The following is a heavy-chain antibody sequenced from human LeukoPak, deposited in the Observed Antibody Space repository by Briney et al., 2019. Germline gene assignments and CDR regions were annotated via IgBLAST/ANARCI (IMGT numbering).Heavy chain of an antibody. CDR3: TQDLSNRGYSGYRGYYFDY. Sequence: GGSLRLSCEAAGFSFRDYPMGWVRRAPGKRLEWVSGISAGADVIFYADPVKGRFTISRDNSKNTLYLQMNSLRAEDTAVYYCTQDLSNRGYSGYRGYYFDYWGQGTPVTVSS. CDR2: ISAGADVI. D-gene: IGHD5-12*01. J-gene: IGHJ4*02. CDR1: GFSFRDYP. V-gene: IGHV3-23*01.